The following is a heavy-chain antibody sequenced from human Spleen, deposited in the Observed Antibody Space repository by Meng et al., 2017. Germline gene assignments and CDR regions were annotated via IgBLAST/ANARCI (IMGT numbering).Heavy chain of an antibody. D-gene: IGHD1-26*01. V-gene: IGHV3-7*01. CDR3: ARDGSGSDYAY. CDR2: IKQDESEK. CDR1: GVSFSGYW. Sequence: GESLKISCAASGVSFSGYWMSWVRQAPGKGLEWVANIKQDESEKNYVDSVKGRFTISRDNAKNSLYLQMNSLRAEDTAVYYCARDGSGSDYAYWGQGTLVTVSS. J-gene: IGHJ4*02.